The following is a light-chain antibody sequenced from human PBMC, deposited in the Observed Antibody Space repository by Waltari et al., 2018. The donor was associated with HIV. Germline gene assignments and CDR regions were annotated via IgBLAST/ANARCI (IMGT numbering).Light chain of an antibody. J-gene: IGKJ1*01. CDR1: QSVGSN. CDR2: DAS. Sequence: VMTQSPATLSVSPGETVTLSCGASQSVGSNLVWYQQTLGQAPRLLFYDASIRATGVPARFSGSGSGTEFTLTISGLQSEDFAVYYCQQYSDRPRTFGQGTKVESK. V-gene: IGKV3-15*01. CDR3: QQYSDRPRT.